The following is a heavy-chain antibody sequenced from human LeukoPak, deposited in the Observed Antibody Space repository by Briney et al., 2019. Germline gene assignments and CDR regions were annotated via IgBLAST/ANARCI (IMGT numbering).Heavy chain of an antibody. Sequence: GSLRLSCAASGFTFSSYAMSWVRQAPGKGLEWVSAISGSGGSTYYADSVKGRFTISRDNSKNTLYLQMNSLRAEDTAVYYCAKAGPRYCSGGSCYSRFFYYYMDVWGKGTTVTVSS. CDR2: ISGSGGST. J-gene: IGHJ6*03. V-gene: IGHV3-23*01. CDR3: AKAGPRYCSGGSCYSRFFYYYMDV. CDR1: GFTFSSYA. D-gene: IGHD2-15*01.